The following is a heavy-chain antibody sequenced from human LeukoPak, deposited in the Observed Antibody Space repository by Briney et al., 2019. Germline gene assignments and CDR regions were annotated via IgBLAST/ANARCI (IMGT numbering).Heavy chain of an antibody. CDR2: INPSGGST. CDR3: ARDHPYDSSGYYPGLDDAFDI. D-gene: IGHD3-22*01. J-gene: IGHJ3*02. CDR1: GYTFTSYY. Sequence: ASVKVSCKASGYTFTSYYMHWVRQAPGQGLEWMGIINPSGGSTSYAQKFQGRVTMTRGTSTSTVYMELSSLRSEDTAVYYCARDHPYDSSGYYPGLDDAFDIWGQGTMVTVSS. V-gene: IGHV1-46*01.